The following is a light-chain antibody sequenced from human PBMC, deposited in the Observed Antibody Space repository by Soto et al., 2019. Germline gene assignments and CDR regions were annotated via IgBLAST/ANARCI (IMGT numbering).Light chain of an antibody. Sequence: EIVLTQSPGTLSLSPGERATLSCRASQSVSSSYLAWYQPKPGQAPRLLIYGASSRATGIPDRFSGSGSGTDFTLTISRLEPEDFAVYYCQQYGSSSYTFGQGTQLEIK. CDR3: QQYGSSSYT. CDR2: GAS. V-gene: IGKV3-20*01. CDR1: QSVSSSY. J-gene: IGKJ2*01.